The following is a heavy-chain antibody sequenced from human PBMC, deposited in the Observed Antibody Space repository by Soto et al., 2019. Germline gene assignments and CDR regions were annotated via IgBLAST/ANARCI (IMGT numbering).Heavy chain of an antibody. CDR2: ISYDGSNK. D-gene: IGHD6-6*01. V-gene: IGHV3-30-3*01. CDR3: ARQLTFSSARDAFDI. CDR1: GFTFSSYA. J-gene: IGHJ3*02. Sequence: GGSLRLSCAASGFTFSSYAMHWVRQAPGKGLERVAVISYDGSNKYYADSVKGRFTISRDNSKNTLHLQMNSLRAEDTAVYYCARQLTFSSARDAFDIWGQGTMVTVSS.